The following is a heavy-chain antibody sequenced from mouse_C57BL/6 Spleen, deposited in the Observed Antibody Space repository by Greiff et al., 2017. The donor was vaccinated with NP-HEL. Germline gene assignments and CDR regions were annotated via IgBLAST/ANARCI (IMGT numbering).Heavy chain of an antibody. CDR1: GFTFSSYG. CDR2: ISSGGSYT. J-gene: IGHJ2*01. D-gene: IGHD2-2*01. V-gene: IGHV5-6*01. CDR3: ARDDYGYY. Sequence: EVQGVESGGDLVKPGGSLKLSCAASGFTFSSYGMSWVRQTPDKRLEWVATISSGGSYTYYPDSVKGRFTISRDNAKNTLYLQMSSLKSEDTAMYYCARDDYGYYWGQGTTLTVSS.